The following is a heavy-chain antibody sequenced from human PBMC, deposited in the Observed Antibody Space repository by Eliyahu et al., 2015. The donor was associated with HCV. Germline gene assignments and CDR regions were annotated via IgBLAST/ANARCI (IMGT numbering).Heavy chain of an antibody. CDR2: IKQDGSEN. J-gene: IGHJ4*02. V-gene: IGHV3-7*01. CDR1: GFTFSSYC. D-gene: IGHD3-3*02. CDR3: ARYGDHFWSGSLYYFDY. Sequence: EVQLVESGGGLVQPGGSLRLSCAASGFTFSSYCMGWVRQAPGKGLGWVANIKQDGSENYYVDSVKGRFTISRDNAKNSLFLQMNSLRAEDTAVYYCARYGDHFWSGSLYYFDYWGQGTLVTVSS.